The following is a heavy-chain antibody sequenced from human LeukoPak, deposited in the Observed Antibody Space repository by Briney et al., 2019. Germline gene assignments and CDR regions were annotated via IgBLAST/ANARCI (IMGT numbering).Heavy chain of an antibody. CDR2: ISYDGSNK. D-gene: IGHD3-10*01. J-gene: IGHJ6*02. CDR1: GFTFSSYA. V-gene: IGHV3-30*04. Sequence: GGSLRLSCAASGFTFSSYAMHWVRQAPGKGLEWVAVISYDGSNKYYADSVKGRFTISRDNSKNTLYLQMNSLRAEDTAVYYCARDLGSGSNYRRFYGMDVWGQGTTVTVSS. CDR3: ARDLGSGSNYRRFYGMDV.